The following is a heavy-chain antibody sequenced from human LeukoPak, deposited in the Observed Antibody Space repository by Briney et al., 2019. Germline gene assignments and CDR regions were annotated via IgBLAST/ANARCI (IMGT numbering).Heavy chain of an antibody. J-gene: IGHJ4*02. CDR3: AKEIPLRPALNY. CDR1: GFIFSSYP. Sequence: GGSLKLSCAASGFIFSSYPISWVRQAPGKGLEWVAAISDTGERTYFADSVKGRLTVSRDNSKKTVSLHMDSLRADDTAVYYCAKEIPLRPALNYAGQRTLVTVSS. V-gene: IGHV3-23*01. CDR2: ISDTGERT. D-gene: IGHD2-8*01.